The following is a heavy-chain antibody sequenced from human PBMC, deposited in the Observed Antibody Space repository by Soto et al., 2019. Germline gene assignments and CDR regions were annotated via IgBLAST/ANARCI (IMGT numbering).Heavy chain of an antibody. V-gene: IGHV3-30*04. Sequence: QVHLVESGGGVVQPGRSLRLSCEASAFASGFPFRRIAMHWVRQAPGKGLEWVAVVSFDGRNQYYADSVQGRFIISRDNSKNTLYLQMNSLRDEDTAMYYCARAPVDYFGSRTYGMDVWGQGTTVTVSS. CDR3: ARAPVDYFGSRTYGMDV. D-gene: IGHD3-10*01. CDR2: VSFDGRNQ. CDR1: AFASGFPFRRIA. J-gene: IGHJ6*02.